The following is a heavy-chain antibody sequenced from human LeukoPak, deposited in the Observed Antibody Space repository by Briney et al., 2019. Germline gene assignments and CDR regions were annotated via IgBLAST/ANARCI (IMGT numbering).Heavy chain of an antibody. CDR2: IKQDGSEK. Sequence: GGSLRLSCAASGFTFSSYWISWVRQAPGKGLEWVANIKQDGSEKYYVDSVKGRFTISRDNAKNSLYLQMNSLRAEDTAVYYCARDQQYFDYWGQGTLVTVSS. V-gene: IGHV3-7*01. D-gene: IGHD6-13*01. CDR3: ARDQQYFDY. CDR1: GFTFSSYW. J-gene: IGHJ4*02.